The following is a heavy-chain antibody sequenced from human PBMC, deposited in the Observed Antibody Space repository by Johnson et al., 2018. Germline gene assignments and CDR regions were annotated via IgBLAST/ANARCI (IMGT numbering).Heavy chain of an antibody. J-gene: IGHJ6*02. V-gene: IGHV4-34*01. CDR3: ARGNVVVIPGARVYYDYGMDV. D-gene: IGHD2-2*01. CDR2: INHSGNT. CDR1: GGSFSGYY. Sequence: QVQLQQWGAGLLKPSETLSLTCTVYGGSFSGYYWSWIRQPPEKGLEWIGEINHSGNTNYNPSLKSRVTISEDTSKNQFSLKLRSVTAADTAVYYCARGNVVVIPGARVYYDYGMDVWGPGTTVTVSS.